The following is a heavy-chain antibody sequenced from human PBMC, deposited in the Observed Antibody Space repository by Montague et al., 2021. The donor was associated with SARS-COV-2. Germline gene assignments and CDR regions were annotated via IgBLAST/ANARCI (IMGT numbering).Heavy chain of an antibody. Sequence: TLSLTCTVSGGSISSGKYYWSWIRQPAGKGLEWIGRMYTSGSTNYNPSLKSRVTISVDTSKNQFSLNLRSVTAADTAVYYCARDSPVVITISTWKYYGMDVWGQGTTVTVSS. CDR1: GGSISSGKYY. D-gene: IGHD3-22*01. CDR2: MYTSGST. V-gene: IGHV4-61*02. J-gene: IGHJ6*02. CDR3: ARDSPVVITISTWKYYGMDV.